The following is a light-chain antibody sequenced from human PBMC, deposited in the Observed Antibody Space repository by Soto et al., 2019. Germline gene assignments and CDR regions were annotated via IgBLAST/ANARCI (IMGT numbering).Light chain of an antibody. CDR3: QQYHNLPPYT. Sequence: EIVMTQSPATLSVSPGERVTLSCRASQSVSTNLAWYQEKPGQAPRLLISGASTRATGIPGRFSGSGSGTEFNLTISSLQSEDFAVYYGQQYHNLPPYTFGQGTKLDIK. J-gene: IGKJ2*01. CDR2: GAS. CDR1: QSVSTN. V-gene: IGKV3-15*01.